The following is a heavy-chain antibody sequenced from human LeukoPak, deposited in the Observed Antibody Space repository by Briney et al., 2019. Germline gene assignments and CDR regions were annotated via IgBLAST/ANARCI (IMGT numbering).Heavy chain of an antibody. CDR3: ARGGSSGFYNHFDS. CDR2: ISGSGGTT. Sequence: GGSLTLSCAISALTFSSYAMSWVRHAPGKGLEWVSTISGSGGTTYYADSVKGRVTISRDNSKNTLYLQMKSLRAEDTAVYYCARGGSSGFYNHFDSWGQGTLVTVSS. D-gene: IGHD3-22*01. CDR1: ALTFSSYA. J-gene: IGHJ4*02. V-gene: IGHV3-23*01.